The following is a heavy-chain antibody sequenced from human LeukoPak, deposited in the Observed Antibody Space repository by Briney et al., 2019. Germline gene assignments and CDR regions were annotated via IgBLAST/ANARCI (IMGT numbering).Heavy chain of an antibody. CDR2: IYTSGST. CDR3: AGDYTTGYYRYNWFDP. Sequence: PETLSLTCTVSGGSISSYYWSWIRQPAGKGLEWIGRIYTSGSTNYNPSLKSRVTMSVDTSKNQFSLKLSSVTAADTAVYYCAGDYTTGYYRYNWFDPWGQGTLVTVSS. V-gene: IGHV4-4*07. D-gene: IGHD3-9*01. CDR1: GGSISSYY. J-gene: IGHJ5*02.